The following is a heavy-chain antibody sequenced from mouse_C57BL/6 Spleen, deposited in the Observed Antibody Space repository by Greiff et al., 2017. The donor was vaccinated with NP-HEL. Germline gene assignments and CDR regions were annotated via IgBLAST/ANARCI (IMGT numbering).Heavy chain of an antibody. J-gene: IGHJ4*01. CDR2: INPNNGGT. V-gene: IGHV1-22*01. CDR1: GYTFTDYN. CDR3: ARDLDGYYYAMDY. Sequence: VQLKESGPELVKPGASVKMSCKASGYTFTDYNMHWVKQSHGKSLEWIGYINPNNGGTSYNQKFKGKATLTVNKSSSTAYMELRSLTSEDSAVYYCARDLDGYYYAMDYWGQGTSVTVSS.